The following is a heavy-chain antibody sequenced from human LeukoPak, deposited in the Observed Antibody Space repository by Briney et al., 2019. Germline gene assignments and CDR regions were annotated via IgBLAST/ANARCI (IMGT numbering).Heavy chain of an antibody. CDR1: GLTVSSEH. D-gene: IGHD7-27*01. CDR2: IHISTNT. J-gene: IGHJ4*02. V-gene: IGHV3-66*01. CDR3: ARGAGDLDH. Sequence: GGSLRLSCVASGLTVSSEHMSWVRQAPGKGLEWVSTIHISTNTYYADSVKGRFTISRDNSENTLYLQMNSLRPEDTAVYYCARGAGDLDHWGQGTLVTVSS.